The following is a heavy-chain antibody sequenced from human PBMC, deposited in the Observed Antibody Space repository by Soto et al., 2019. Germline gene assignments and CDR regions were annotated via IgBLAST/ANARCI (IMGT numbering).Heavy chain of an antibody. D-gene: IGHD3-10*01. CDR3: ARGRGGGVRGVYYYGMDV. CDR1: GGSFSGYY. CDR2: INHSGST. V-gene: IGHV4-34*01. J-gene: IGHJ6*02. Sequence: QVQLQQWGAGLLKPSETLSLTCAVYGGSFSGYYWSWIRQPPGKGLEWIGEINHSGSTNYNPSLKRRVTISVDTSKNQFSLKLSSVTAADTAVYYCARGRGGGVRGVYYYGMDVWGQGTTVTVSS.